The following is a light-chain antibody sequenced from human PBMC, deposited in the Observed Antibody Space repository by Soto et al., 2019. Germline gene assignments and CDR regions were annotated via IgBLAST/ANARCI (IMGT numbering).Light chain of an antibody. V-gene: IGKV3-20*01. Sequence: DIVLTQSPGTLSLSPGERATLSCRASQSVHNNYLAWYQQKPGQAPRLRIYAASSGATGIPDRFRGSGAGPGFTLSISRLETEDSAVYYCQQYGSSRPVTFGQGTRVEIK. J-gene: IGKJ5*01. CDR1: QSVHNNY. CDR2: AAS. CDR3: QQYGSSRPVT.